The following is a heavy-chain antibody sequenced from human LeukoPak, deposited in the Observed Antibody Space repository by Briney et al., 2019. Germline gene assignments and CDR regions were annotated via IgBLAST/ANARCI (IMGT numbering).Heavy chain of an antibody. J-gene: IGHJ4*02. CDR3: AREQAALGRYFDWLPFDY. D-gene: IGHD3-9*01. CDR2: INHSGST. CDR1: GGSFSGYY. Sequence: PSETLSLTCAVYGGSFSGYYWSWIRQPPGKGLEWIGEINHSGSTNYNPSLKSRVTISVDTSKNQFSLKLSPVTAADTAVYYCAREQAALGRYFDWLPFDYWGQGTLVTVSS. V-gene: IGHV4-34*01.